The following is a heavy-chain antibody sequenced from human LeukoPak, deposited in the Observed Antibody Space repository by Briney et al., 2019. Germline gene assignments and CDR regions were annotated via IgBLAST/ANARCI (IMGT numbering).Heavy chain of an antibody. V-gene: IGHV1-3*01. D-gene: IGHD7-27*01. J-gene: IGHJ4*02. CDR2: INPENGDT. CDR3: AKDLLRGGPPTGAGDF. Sequence: ASVKVSCKASGYSFRFYAMNWVRQAPGQRLEWMGWINPENGDTKYSQKFQGRVTIISDTSATTAYMELSSLTSEDTALYYCAKDLLRGGPPTGAGDFWGQGTLVTVSS. CDR1: GYSFRFYA.